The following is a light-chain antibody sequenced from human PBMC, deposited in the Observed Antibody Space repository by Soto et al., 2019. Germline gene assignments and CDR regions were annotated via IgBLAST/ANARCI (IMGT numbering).Light chain of an antibody. Sequence: EIVLTQSPGTLSLSLGATATLSCRASQSVSSNYLAWFQQKSGQAPRLLIYGASSRATGIPDRFSGSGSGTDFTLTITRLEPEDFAVYYCHHYGKSPIYTFGPGTKVDFK. CDR1: QSVSSNY. CDR2: GAS. CDR3: HHYGKSPIYT. J-gene: IGKJ3*01. V-gene: IGKV3-20*01.